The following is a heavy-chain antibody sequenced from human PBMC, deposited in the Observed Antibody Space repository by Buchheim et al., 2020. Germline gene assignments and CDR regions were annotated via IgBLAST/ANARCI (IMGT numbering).Heavy chain of an antibody. CDR1: GFTFSSYA. V-gene: IGHV3-30-3*01. J-gene: IGHJ6*02. CDR2: ISYDGSNK. CDR3: ARDREDIVLVPAASHYYYGMDV. D-gene: IGHD2-2*01. Sequence: QVQLVESGGGVVQPGRSLRLSCAASGFTFSSYAMHWVRQAPGKGLEWVAVISYDGSNKYYADSVKGRFTISRDNSKHTLYLQMNSLRAEDTAVYYCARDREDIVLVPAASHYYYGMDVWGQGTT.